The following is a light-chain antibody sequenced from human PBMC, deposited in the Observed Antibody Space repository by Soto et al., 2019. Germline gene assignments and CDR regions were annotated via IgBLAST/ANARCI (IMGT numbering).Light chain of an antibody. CDR2: DAS. V-gene: IGKV1-33*01. Sequence: IQMTQSPSSLSASVGDRVAITCQARQDINHFLNWYQQKPGKAPKLLIYDASNLETGVPSRFSGIKSGTDFTLTISSLQPEDFATYNCQQYDSVPFSFGQGN. CDR3: QQYDSVPFS. CDR1: QDINHF. J-gene: IGKJ2*01.